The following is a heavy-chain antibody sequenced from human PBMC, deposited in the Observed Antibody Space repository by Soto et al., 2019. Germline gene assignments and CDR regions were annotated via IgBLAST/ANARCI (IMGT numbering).Heavy chain of an antibody. D-gene: IGHD3-3*01. CDR3: ARDVIPRYDFWSGYYNTVGSDV. Sequence: SETLSLTCTVSGGSISSYYWSWIRQPPGKGLEWIGYIYYSGSTNYNPSLKSRVTISVDTSKNQFSLKLSSVTAADTAVYYCARDVIPRYDFWSGYYNTVGSDVWGKGTTVTVSS. CDR2: IYYSGST. V-gene: IGHV4-59*01. CDR1: GGSISSYY. J-gene: IGHJ6*04.